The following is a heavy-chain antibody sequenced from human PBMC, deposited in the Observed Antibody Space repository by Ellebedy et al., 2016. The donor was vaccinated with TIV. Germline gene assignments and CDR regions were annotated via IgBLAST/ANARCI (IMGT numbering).Heavy chain of an antibody. CDR3: AKYFHGTRNTNGTTFDV. D-gene: IGHD1-14*01. J-gene: IGHJ3*01. V-gene: IGHV3-23*01. Sequence: GESLKISCAASGFTFRYYAMSWGRQAPGKGLEWVSSISGTGDSTYYAESVKGRFTIPRDNSKNTLYLQMNRLRAEDTALYYCAKYFHGTRNTNGTTFDVWGQGAMVTVSS. CDR2: ISGTGDST. CDR1: GFTFRYYA.